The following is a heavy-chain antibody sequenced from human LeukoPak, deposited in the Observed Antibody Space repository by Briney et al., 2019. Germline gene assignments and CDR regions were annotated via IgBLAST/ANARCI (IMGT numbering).Heavy chain of an antibody. CDR3: ARDGYSNYPNAFDI. CDR1: GDSVSSNSAA. V-gene: IGHV6-1*01. D-gene: IGHD4-11*01. CDR2: TYYRSKWYN. Sequence: SQTLSLTCAISGDSVSSNSAAWNWIRQSPSRGLEWLGRTYYRSKWYNDYAVSVKSRITINPDTSKNQFSLQLNSMTPEDTAVYYCARDGYSNYPNAFDIWGQGTMVTVSS. J-gene: IGHJ3*02.